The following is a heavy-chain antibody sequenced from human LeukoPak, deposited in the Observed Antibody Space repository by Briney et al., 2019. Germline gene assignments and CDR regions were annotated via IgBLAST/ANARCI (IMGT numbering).Heavy chain of an antibody. J-gene: IGHJ4*02. D-gene: IGHD3-10*01. CDR2: INHSGST. CDR1: GGFFSGYY. CDR3: ARGQVRRL. Sequence: SETVSLTCAVYGGFFSGYYWSWIRQPRGKGLEWIGEINHSGSTNYNPSLKSRVTISVDTSKNQFSLKLSSVTAADTAVYYCARGQVRRLWGQGTLVTVSS. V-gene: IGHV4-34*01.